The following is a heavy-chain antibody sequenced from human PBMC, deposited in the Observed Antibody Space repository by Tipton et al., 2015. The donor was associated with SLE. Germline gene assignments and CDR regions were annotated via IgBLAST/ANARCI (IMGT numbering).Heavy chain of an antibody. Sequence: QSGAEGKKPGESLRISCKGSGYGFTNYWIAWVRQMPGKGLEWMGIIYPGDSDTRYSPSFQGQVTISADKSISAAYLQWSSLKASDTAVYYCARMDGSLGPFDYWGQGTLVTVSA. CDR2: IYPGDSDT. J-gene: IGHJ4*02. CDR3: ARMDGSLGPFDY. CDR1: GYGFTNYW. D-gene: IGHD5-24*01. V-gene: IGHV5-51*03.